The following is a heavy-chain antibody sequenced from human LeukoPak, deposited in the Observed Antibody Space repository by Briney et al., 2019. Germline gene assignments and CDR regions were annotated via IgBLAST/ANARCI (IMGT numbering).Heavy chain of an antibody. D-gene: IGHD3-16*01. J-gene: IGHJ6*02. CDR1: GFTFSDYY. Sequence: GGSLRLSCAASGFTFSDYYMSWIRQAPGKGLEWVSYISSSGSTVYYADSVKGRFTISRDNAKNSLYLQMNSLRAEDTAVYHCAREYVDGGYYYGMDVWGQGTTVTVSS. CDR2: ISSSGSTV. V-gene: IGHV3-11*01. CDR3: AREYVDGGYYYGMDV.